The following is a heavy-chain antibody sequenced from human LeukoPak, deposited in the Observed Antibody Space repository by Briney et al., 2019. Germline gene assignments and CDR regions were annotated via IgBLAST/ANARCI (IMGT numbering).Heavy chain of an antibody. CDR3: AKDRLLNCRGDCYIFDY. J-gene: IGHJ4*02. Sequence: PGGSLRFSCAASRFTFSRYAMSWVRQAPRKGLEWVSPISGSAGSTYYVDSVKGRFSISRDNSKNTLYLQVNGLRTEDTAVYYCAKDRLLNCRGDCYIFDYWGQGTVVTVSS. CDR1: RFTFSRYA. D-gene: IGHD2-21*02. CDR2: ISGSAGST. V-gene: IGHV3-23*01.